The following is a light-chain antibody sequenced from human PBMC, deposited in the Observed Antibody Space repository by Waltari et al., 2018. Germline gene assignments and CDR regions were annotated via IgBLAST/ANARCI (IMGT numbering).Light chain of an antibody. V-gene: IGLV10-54*04. CDR2: RNN. CDR1: TNNVGNQG. J-gene: IGLJ2*01. CDR3: SAWDLSLSTWL. Sequence: QAGLPQPPSVSKGLGQTATLTCTGNTNNVGNQGAAWLQQHQGHPPKLLSYRNNNRPSGISEKFSASRSGNTASLTITGLQPEDETDYYCSAWDLSLSTWLFGGGTRLTVL.